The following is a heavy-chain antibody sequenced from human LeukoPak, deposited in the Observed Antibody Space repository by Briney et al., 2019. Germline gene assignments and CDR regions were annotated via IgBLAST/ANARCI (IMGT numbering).Heavy chain of an antibody. J-gene: IGHJ4*02. CDR1: GYTFTSYY. D-gene: IGHD5-18*01. CDR2: INPSGGST. CDR3: ARVHKRGYSYGLDFDY. V-gene: IGHV1-46*01. Sequence: ASVKVSCKASGYTFTSYYMHWVRQAPGQGLEWMGIINPSGGSTSYAQKFQGRVTMTRDTSTSTVYMELSNLRSEDTAVYYCARVHKRGYSYGLDFDYWGQGTLVTVSS.